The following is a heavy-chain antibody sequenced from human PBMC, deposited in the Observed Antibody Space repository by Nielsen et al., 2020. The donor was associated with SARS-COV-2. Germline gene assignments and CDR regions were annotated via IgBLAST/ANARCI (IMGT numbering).Heavy chain of an antibody. D-gene: IGHD2-15*01. CDR2: IYTSGST. Sequence: SETLSLTCTVSGGSISSGSYYWSWIRQPAGKGLEWIGRIYTSGSTNYNPSLKSRVTISVDTSKNQFSLKLSSVTAADTAVYYCARGQGGGSCYSCYYYYGMDVWGQGTTVTVSS. CDR3: ARGQGGGSCYSCYYYYGMDV. CDR1: GGSISSGSYY. J-gene: IGHJ6*02. V-gene: IGHV4-61*02.